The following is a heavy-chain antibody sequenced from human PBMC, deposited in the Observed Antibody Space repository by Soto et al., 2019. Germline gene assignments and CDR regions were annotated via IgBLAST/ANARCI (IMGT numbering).Heavy chain of an antibody. V-gene: IGHV3-23*01. J-gene: IGHJ3*02. CDR2: YSGNKGST. Sequence: GGSLRLSCAASGFTVSSYARCGVRQAPGKGRERVSAYSGNKGSTYYADSVKCRFTISRDNSKNTLYLQMNSLRAEDTAVYYCAKSEAAHWLPHAFDIWGQGTMVTVSS. D-gene: IGHD3-9*01. CDR1: GFTVSSYA. CDR3: AKSEAAHWLPHAFDI.